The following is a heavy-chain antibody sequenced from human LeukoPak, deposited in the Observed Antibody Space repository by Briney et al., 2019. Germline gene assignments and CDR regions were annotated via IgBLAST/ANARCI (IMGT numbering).Heavy chain of an antibody. CDR2: IKSKTDGGTT. CDR3: TAQWSGYSDDFDY. V-gene: IGHV3-15*01. Sequence: GGSLRLSCAASGFTFSSYEMNWVRQAPGKGLEWVGRIKSKTDGGTTDYAAPVKGRFTISRDDSKNTLYLQMNSLKTEDTAVYYCTAQWSGYSDDFDYWGQGTLVTVSS. J-gene: IGHJ4*02. D-gene: IGHD3-3*01. CDR1: GFTFSSYE.